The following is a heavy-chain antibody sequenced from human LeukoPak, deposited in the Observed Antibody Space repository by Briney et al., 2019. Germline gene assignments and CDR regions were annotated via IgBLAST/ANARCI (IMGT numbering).Heavy chain of an antibody. J-gene: IGHJ4*02. CDR3: AKDRGGAYYYDSSGVGYYFDY. CDR1: GFTFSSYA. V-gene: IGHV3-23*01. CDR2: ISGSGGST. D-gene: IGHD3-22*01. Sequence: GGSLRLSCAASGFTFSSYAMSWVRQAPGKGLEWVSAISGSGGSTYYADSVKGRFTISRDNSKNTLYLQMNSLRAEDTAVYYCAKDRGGAYYYDSSGVGYYFDYWGQGTLVTVSS.